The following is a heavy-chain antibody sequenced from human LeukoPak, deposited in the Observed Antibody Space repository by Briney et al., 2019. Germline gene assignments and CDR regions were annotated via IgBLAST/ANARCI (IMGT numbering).Heavy chain of an antibody. CDR3: AGEVTNYYDSSGYYYGRHYFDY. CDR1: GYTFTSYG. J-gene: IGHJ4*02. V-gene: IGHV1-18*01. Sequence: ASVKVSCKASGYTFTSYGISWVRQAPGQGLEWMGWISAYNGNTNYAQKLQGRVTMTTDTSTSTAYMELRSLRSDDTAVYYCAGEVTNYYDSSGYYYGRHYFDYWGQGTLVTVSS. D-gene: IGHD3-22*01. CDR2: ISAYNGNT.